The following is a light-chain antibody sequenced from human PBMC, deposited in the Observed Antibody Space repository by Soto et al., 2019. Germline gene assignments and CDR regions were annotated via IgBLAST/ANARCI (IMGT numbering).Light chain of an antibody. J-gene: IGLJ1*01. Sequence: QSALTQPRSVSGSPGQSVAISCTGTSSDVGGYNYVSWYQQHPGKAPKLLIFGNINRPSGVPDRFSGSKSGTSASLAITGLQAEDEGDYYCQSYDSTLSDRYVFGTGTKVTVL. CDR1: SSDVGGYNY. CDR2: GNI. V-gene: IGLV2-11*01. CDR3: QSYDSTLSDRYV.